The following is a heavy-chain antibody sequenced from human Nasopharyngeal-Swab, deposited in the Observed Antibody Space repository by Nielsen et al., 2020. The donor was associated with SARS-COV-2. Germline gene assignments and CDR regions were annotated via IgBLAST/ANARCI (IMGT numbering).Heavy chain of an antibody. CDR3: ARVGSSWYGINYYYYMDV. V-gene: IGHV3-48*04. CDR2: ISSSSSTI. CDR1: GFTFSSYS. J-gene: IGHJ6*03. D-gene: IGHD6-13*01. Sequence: GEALKISCAASGFTFSSYSLNWVRQAPGKGLEWVSFISSSSSTIKYADSVKGRFTISRDNAKNSLYLQMNSLRAEDTAVYYCARVGSSWYGINYYYYMDVWGIGTTVTVSS.